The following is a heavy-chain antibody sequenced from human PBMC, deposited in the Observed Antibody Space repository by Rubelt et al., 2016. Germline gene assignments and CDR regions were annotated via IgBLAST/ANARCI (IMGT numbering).Heavy chain of an antibody. CDR3: ARVPYGDYGWGLLGY. Sequence: RSLRLSCAASGFTFSSYAMHWVRQAPGKGLEWVAVISYDGSNKYYADSVKGRFTISRDNSKKTLYLQMNSLRAEDTAVYYCARVPYGDYGWGLLGYWGQGTLVTVSS. J-gene: IGHJ4*02. D-gene: IGHD4-17*01. CDR2: ISYDGSNK. V-gene: IGHV3-30*04. CDR1: GFTFSSYA.